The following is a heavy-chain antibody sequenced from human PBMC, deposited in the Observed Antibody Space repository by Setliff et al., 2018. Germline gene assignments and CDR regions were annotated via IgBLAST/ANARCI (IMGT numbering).Heavy chain of an antibody. CDR1: GGSISSSLYY. CDR2: ILYSGGA. J-gene: IGHJ3*01. D-gene: IGHD1-1*01. V-gene: IGHV4-39*07. Sequence: SETLSLTCTVSGGSISSSLYYWAFIRHPPGKGLEWIGSILYSGGAHSNPSLNSRVSISVDTSKNQFSLRLRSVTAADTAFYYCATSYLTLEAAFDVWGQGTMVTVSS. CDR3: ATSYLTLEAAFDV.